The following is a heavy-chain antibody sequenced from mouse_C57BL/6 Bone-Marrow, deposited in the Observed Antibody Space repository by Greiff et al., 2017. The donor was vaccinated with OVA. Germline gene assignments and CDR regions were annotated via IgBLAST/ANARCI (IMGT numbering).Heavy chain of an antibody. V-gene: IGHV1-62-2*01. J-gene: IGHJ2*01. Sequence: QVQLQQSGAELVKPGASVKLSCKASGYTFTEYTIHWVKQRSGQGLEWIGWFYPGSGSIKYNEKFKDKATLTADKSSSTVYMELSRLTSEDSAVYFCARHEAADYYGSSPLFDDWGQGTTLTVSS. CDR2: FYPGSGSI. CDR1: GYTFTEYT. D-gene: IGHD1-1*01. CDR3: ARHEAADYYGSSPLFDD.